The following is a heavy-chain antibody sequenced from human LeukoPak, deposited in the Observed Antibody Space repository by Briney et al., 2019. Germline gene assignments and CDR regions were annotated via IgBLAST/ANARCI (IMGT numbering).Heavy chain of an antibody. CDR1: GYTLTELS. D-gene: IGHD6-13*01. J-gene: IGHJ4*02. CDR3: ATGVGFPGIADY. CDR2: FDPEDGET. Sequence: GASVKVSCKVSGYTLTELSMHWVRQAPGKGLEWMGGFDPEDGETIYAQKFQGRVTMTEDTSTDTAYMELSSLRSEDTAVYYCATGVGFPGIADYWGQGTLITVSS. V-gene: IGHV1-24*01.